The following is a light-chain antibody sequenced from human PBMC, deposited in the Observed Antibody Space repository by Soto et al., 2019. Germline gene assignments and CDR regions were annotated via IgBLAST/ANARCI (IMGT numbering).Light chain of an antibody. Sequence: ETVMTQSPATLSVSPGERVTLSCRASQSVSSNLAWYQQKPGQAPRLLIYGASTRATGIPARFGGSGSETEFTLPISSLQSEDFAVYYCQHYNNWPPWTFGQGTKVEVK. CDR2: GAS. CDR1: QSVSSN. V-gene: IGKV3-15*01. CDR3: QHYNNWPPWT. J-gene: IGKJ1*01.